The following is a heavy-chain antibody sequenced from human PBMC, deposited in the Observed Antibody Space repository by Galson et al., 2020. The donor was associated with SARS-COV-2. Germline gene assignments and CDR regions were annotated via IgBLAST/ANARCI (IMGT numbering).Heavy chain of an antibody. CDR3: ARGERDGYNNVVY. CDR1: GFTFSSHP. CDR2: ISYDGSEK. Sequence: GESLTISCVASGFTFSSHPMHWVRQAPGKGLEWVAVISYDGSEKYYTDSLKGRFTISRDNSKNTLYLQMNSLRAEDTAVYYCARGERDGYNNVVYWGQGTLVTVSS. V-gene: IGHV3-30*10. D-gene: IGHD4-4*01. J-gene: IGHJ4*02.